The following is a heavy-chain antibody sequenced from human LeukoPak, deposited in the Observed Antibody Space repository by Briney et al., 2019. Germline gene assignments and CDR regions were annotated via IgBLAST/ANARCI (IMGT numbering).Heavy chain of an antibody. V-gene: IGHV1-18*01. CDR2: ICAYNGDT. D-gene: IGHD3-10*01. CDR1: GYTFTSHG. Sequence: GASVKVSCKASGYTFTSHGISWVRQAPGQGLEWMGWICAYNGDTKYAQNLQGRVTLTTYTLTTTAYLELRSLTSDDTAVYYCAKEIYGSGSYYDFDYWGQGSLVTVSS. J-gene: IGHJ4*02. CDR3: AKEIYGSGSYYDFDY.